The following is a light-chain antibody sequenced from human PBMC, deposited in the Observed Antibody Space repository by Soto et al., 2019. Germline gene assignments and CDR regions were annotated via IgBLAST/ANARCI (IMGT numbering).Light chain of an antibody. Sequence: EIVLTQSPAALSLSPGERATLSCRASQSVANLLAWYQQKPGQSPRLLIYDASNRATGIPARFSGSGSGTDFTLTISSLEPEDFAVYYCQQRKNWLTFGGGTKVELK. V-gene: IGKV3-11*01. CDR1: QSVANL. CDR3: QQRKNWLT. CDR2: DAS. J-gene: IGKJ4*01.